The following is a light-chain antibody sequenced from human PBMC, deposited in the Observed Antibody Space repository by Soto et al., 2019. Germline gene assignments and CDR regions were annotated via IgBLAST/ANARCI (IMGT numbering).Light chain of an antibody. CDR2: DNS. CDR1: TSNIGPYS. J-gene: IGLJ3*02. CDR3: GTWDSSLNGGV. V-gene: IGLV1-51*01. Sequence: QSVFTQPPSVSAAPGQKVTISCSGSTSNIGPYSVSWYQQLPGTAPKLLIYDNSQRPSGIPDRFSGSKSGTSATLAITGLQTGDEADYYCGTWDSSLNGGVFGGGTKLTVL.